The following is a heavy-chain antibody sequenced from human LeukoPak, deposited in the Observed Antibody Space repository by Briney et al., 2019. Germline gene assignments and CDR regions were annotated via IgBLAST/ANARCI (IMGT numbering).Heavy chain of an antibody. CDR2: IYYSGST. Sequence: SEILSLTCTVSGGSISSYYWSWIRQPPGKGLEWIGYIYYSGSTNYNPSLKSRVTMSVDTSKNQFSLKLSSVTAADTAVYYCARDEYYYGSGSYYTFDYWGQGTLVTVSS. CDR1: GGSISSYY. V-gene: IGHV4-59*12. D-gene: IGHD3-10*01. CDR3: ARDEYYYGSGSYYTFDY. J-gene: IGHJ4*02.